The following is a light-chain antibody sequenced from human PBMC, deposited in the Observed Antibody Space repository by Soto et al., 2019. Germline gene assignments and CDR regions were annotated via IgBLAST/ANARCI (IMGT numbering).Light chain of an antibody. CDR1: QDISNY. V-gene: IGKV1-33*01. CDR3: QQYDNLPLT. J-gene: IGKJ4*01. CDR2: DAS. Sequence: DIQMTQSPSSLSASVGDRVTITCQASQDISNYLNWYQQKPGKAPKLLIYDASNLETGVPSRFSGSGSGTDFTFTLSRLQPADIATYYCQQYDNLPLTFGGGTKVEIK.